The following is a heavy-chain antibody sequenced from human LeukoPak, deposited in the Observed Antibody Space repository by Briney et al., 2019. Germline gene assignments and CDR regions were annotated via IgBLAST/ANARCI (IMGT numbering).Heavy chain of an antibody. V-gene: IGHV1-2*06. CDR3: AGEDNSSGYRPFDI. D-gene: IGHD3-22*01. CDR1: GYTFTSYY. CDR2: INPNNGGT. J-gene: IGHJ3*02. Sequence: ASVKVSCKASGYTFTSYYIHWVRQAPGQGLDWMGRINPNNGGTNYAQKFQGRVTMTRDMSMSTAYMELSRLRSDDTAVYYCAGEDNSSGYRPFDIWGQGTMVTVPS.